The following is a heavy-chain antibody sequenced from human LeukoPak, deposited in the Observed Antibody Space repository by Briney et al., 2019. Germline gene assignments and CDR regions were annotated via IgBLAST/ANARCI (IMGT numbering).Heavy chain of an antibody. V-gene: IGHV3-53*01. CDR2: ICKSGGST. CDR3: ARDERLLSFLK. D-gene: IGHD3-3*01. CDR1: GLTVSSNY. Sequence: GGSLRLSCAASGLTVSSNYMSWVRQTPGRGLEWVSAICKSGGSTFYADSVKGRFTISRDNSKNTLYLQMNSLRAEDTAIYYCARDERLLSFLKWGQGTLVTVSS. J-gene: IGHJ4*02.